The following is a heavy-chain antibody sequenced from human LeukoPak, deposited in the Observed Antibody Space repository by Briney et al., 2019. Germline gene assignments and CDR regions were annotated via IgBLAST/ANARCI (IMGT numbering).Heavy chain of an antibody. CDR2: IYYSGST. CDR3: ARGLPLVGLRLYNWFDP. CDR1: GGSTSSSSYY. V-gene: IGHV4-39*07. Sequence: PSETLSLTCTVSGGSTSSSSYYWGWIRQPPGKGLEWIGSIYYSGSTYYNPSLKSRVTISVDTSKNQFSLKLSSVTAADTAVYYCARGLPLVGLRLYNWFDPWGQGTLVTVSS. D-gene: IGHD4-17*01. J-gene: IGHJ5*02.